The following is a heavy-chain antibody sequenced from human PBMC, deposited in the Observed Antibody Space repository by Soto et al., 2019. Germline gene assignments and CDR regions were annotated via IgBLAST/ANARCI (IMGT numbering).Heavy chain of an antibody. Sequence: PGGSLRLSCAASGFTFTSYAMSWVRQAPWKVLEWVSSISGSGDYTYHADSVKGRFTISRDNSKNTLYLQMNNLNTEDTGVYYCTTSWEWEKLYFDYWGQGTLVTVSS. J-gene: IGHJ4*02. CDR1: GFTFTSYA. D-gene: IGHD1-26*01. CDR3: TTSWEWEKLYFDY. V-gene: IGHV3-23*01. CDR2: ISGSGDYT.